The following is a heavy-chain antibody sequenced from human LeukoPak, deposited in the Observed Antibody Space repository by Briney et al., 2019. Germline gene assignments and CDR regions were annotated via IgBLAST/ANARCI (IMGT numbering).Heavy chain of an antibody. J-gene: IGHJ3*02. CDR2: ISYDGSNK. CDR1: GFTFSSYA. CDR3: ARGVRRRPDAFDI. D-gene: IGHD6-25*01. V-gene: IGHV3-30*04. Sequence: GRSLRLSCAASGFTFSSYAMHWVRQAPGKGLEWVAVISYDGSNKYYADSVEGRFTISRDNSKNTLYLQMNSLRAEDTAVYYCARGVRRRPDAFDIWGQGTMVTVS.